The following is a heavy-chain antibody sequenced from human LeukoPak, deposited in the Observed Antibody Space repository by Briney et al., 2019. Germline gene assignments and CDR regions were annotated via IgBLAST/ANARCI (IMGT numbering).Heavy chain of an antibody. CDR1: GGXFSGYY. V-gene: IGHV4-34*01. J-gene: IGHJ4*02. CDR2: INHSGST. D-gene: IGHD1-26*01. CDR3: ARGELEWELLLDY. Sequence: SETLSLTCAVYGGXFSGYYWSWIRQPPGKGLEWIGEINHSGSTNYNPSLKSRVTISVDTSKNQLSLKLSSVTAADTAVYYCARGELEWELLLDYWGQGTLVTVSS.